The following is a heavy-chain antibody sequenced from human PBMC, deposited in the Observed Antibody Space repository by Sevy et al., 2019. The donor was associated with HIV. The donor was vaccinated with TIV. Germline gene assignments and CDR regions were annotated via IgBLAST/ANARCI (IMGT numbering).Heavy chain of an antibody. J-gene: IGHJ5*02. CDR2: ISSNGGST. V-gene: IGHV3-64D*06. Sequence: GGSLRLSCSASGFTFSSYAMHWVRQAPGKGLEYVSAISSNGGSTYYADSVKGSFTISRDNSKNTLYLQMSSLRAEDTAVYYCVKGSSSSFFDFWFDPWGQGTLVTVSS. CDR3: VKGSSSSFFDFWFDP. CDR1: GFTFSSYA. D-gene: IGHD6-6*01.